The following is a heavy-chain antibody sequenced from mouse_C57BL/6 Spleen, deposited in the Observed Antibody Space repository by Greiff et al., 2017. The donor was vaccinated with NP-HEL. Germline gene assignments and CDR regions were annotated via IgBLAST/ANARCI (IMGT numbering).Heavy chain of an antibody. V-gene: IGHV5-16*01. CDR2: INYDGSST. Sequence: EVKLMESEGGLVQPGSSMKLSCTASGFTFSDYYMAWVRQVPEKGLEWVANINYDGSSTYYLDSLKSRFIISRDNAKNILYLQMSSLKSEDTATYYCARVARLRRYFDVWGTGTTVTVSS. CDR1: GFTFSDYY. CDR3: ARVARLRRYFDV. J-gene: IGHJ1*03. D-gene: IGHD2-4*01.